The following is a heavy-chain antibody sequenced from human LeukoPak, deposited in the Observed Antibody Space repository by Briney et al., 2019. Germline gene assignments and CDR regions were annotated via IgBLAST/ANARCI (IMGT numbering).Heavy chain of an antibody. CDR1: GGSISSYY. Sequence: VKPSETLSLTCTVSGGSISSYYWSWIRQPAGKGLEWIGRIYTSGSTNYNPSLKSRVTMSVDTSKNQFSLKLSSVTAADTAVYYCARDLPPMVRGVTPDYYMDAWGKGTTVTVSS. D-gene: IGHD3-10*01. CDR2: IYTSGST. CDR3: ARDLPPMVRGVTPDYYMDA. J-gene: IGHJ6*03. V-gene: IGHV4-4*07.